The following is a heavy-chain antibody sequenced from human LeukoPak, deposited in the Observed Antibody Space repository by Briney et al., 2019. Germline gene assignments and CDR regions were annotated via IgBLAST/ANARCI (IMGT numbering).Heavy chain of an antibody. Sequence: SETLSLTCTVSGGSISSSSYYWGWIRQPTGKGLEWIGSIYYSGSTYYNPSLKSRVTISVDTSKNHFPLKLSSVTAAGTAVYYCAGPLNGMDVWGQGSTVTVSS. D-gene: IGHD3-9*01. CDR3: AGPLNGMDV. CDR1: GGSISSSSYY. J-gene: IGHJ6*02. CDR2: IYYSGST. V-gene: IGHV4-39*02.